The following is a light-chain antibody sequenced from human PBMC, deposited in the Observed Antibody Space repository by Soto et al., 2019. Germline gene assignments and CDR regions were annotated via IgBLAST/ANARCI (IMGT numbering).Light chain of an antibody. V-gene: IGLV1-44*01. CDR2: KNT. J-gene: IGLJ2*01. CDR3: AAWDDSLNGPL. CDR1: RSNIGGNT. Sequence: QSVLTQPPSASGTPGQRVTISCSGSRSNIGGNTVNWYQHLPGTAPRLLVYKNTQRPSGVPDRFSASKSGTSASLAISGLQSEYEADYYCAAWDDSLNGPLFGGGTKLTVL.